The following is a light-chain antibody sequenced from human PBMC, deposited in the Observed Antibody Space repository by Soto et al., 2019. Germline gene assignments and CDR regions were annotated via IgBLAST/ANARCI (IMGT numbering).Light chain of an antibody. Sequence: EIVLTQSPGTLSLSPGERATLSCRSSQSVSGSYLAWYQQKPGQAPRLLIYGASSRATGIPDRFSGSGSGTDFTLTISRLEPEDFAVYYCHQYYTSRAFGQGTKVDIK. CDR3: HQYYTSRA. CDR2: GAS. V-gene: IGKV3-20*01. J-gene: IGKJ1*01. CDR1: QSVSGSY.